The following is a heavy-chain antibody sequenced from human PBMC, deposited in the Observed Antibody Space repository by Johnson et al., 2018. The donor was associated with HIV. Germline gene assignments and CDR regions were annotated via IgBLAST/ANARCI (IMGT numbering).Heavy chain of an antibody. CDR2: IYSGGST. CDR3: ARGGAFDI. Sequence: VHLVESGGGVVRPGESLRLSCAASGFTFDDYDMSWVRQAPGQGLEWVSVIYSGGSTYYADSVKGRFTISRDNSKNTLYLQMNSMRAEDTAVYYCARGGAFDIWGQGTMVTVSS. J-gene: IGHJ3*02. D-gene: IGHD3-16*01. V-gene: IGHV3-66*02. CDR1: GFTFDDYD.